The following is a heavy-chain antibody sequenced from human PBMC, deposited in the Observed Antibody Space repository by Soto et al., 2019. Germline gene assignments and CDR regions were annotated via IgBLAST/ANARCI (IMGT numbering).Heavy chain of an antibody. J-gene: IGHJ6*02. CDR3: SAAGTNTYYFHGLDV. CDR1: GFTFSNAW. CDR2: IKSKTDGGTT. D-gene: IGHD6-13*01. Sequence: GGSLRLSCAASGFTFSNAWMSWVRQAPGKGLEWVGRIKSKTDGGTTGFAAPVKGRFTISRDDSKYMLYLQLNSLKTEDTVVYYCSAAGTNTYYFHGLDVWGQGTTVTVSS. V-gene: IGHV3-15*01.